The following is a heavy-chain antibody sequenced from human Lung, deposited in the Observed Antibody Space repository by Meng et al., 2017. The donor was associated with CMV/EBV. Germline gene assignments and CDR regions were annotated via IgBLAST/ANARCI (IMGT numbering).Heavy chain of an antibody. CDR1: GFTVSSNY. Sequence: GGSLRLSCAASGFTVSSNYMSWVRQAPGKGLEWVSVIYSGGSTYYADSVKGRFTISRDNSKNTLYLQMNRLRAEDTAVYYCARDPAPGSIAARRKDYYYGMDVXGQGXTVTVSS. CDR3: ARDPAPGSIAARRKDYYYGMDV. V-gene: IGHV3-66*02. CDR2: IYSGGST. D-gene: IGHD6-6*01. J-gene: IGHJ6*02.